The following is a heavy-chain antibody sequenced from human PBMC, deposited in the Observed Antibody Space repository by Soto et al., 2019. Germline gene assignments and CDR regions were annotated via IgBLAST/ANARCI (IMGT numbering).Heavy chain of an antibody. Sequence: SETLSLTCTVSGDSIGTTHSYGAWIRQSPGKGLEWIGNIHYSGSTYYMPSLRSRVTLSVDTSKNQFSLRLTSVTAEDTAVYYCARHEGNGNVWPLDYWGQGIRVTVSS. CDR3: ARHEGNGNVWPLDY. D-gene: IGHD2-8*01. CDR1: GDSIGTTHSY. V-gene: IGHV4-39*01. J-gene: IGHJ4*02. CDR2: IHYSGST.